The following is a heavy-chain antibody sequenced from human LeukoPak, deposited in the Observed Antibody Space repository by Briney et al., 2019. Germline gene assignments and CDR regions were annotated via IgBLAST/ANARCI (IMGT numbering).Heavy chain of an antibody. D-gene: IGHD3-22*01. V-gene: IGHV3-23*01. CDR1: GFTFSTYA. CDR3: AKDFASYYDSSGYLVDY. CDR2: ISGSGGST. J-gene: IGHJ4*02. Sequence: GGSLRLSCAASGFTFSTYAMSWVRQAPGKGLEWVSAISGSGGSTYYADSVKGRFTISRDNSKNTLYLQMNSLRAEDTAVYYCAKDFASYYDSSGYLVDYWGQGTLVTVSS.